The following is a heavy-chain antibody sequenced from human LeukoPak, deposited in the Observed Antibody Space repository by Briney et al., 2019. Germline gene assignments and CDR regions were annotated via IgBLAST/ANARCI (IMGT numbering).Heavy chain of an antibody. CDR1: GDSISNGDYY. J-gene: IGHJ4*02. D-gene: IGHD3-22*01. CDR2: IYYSGST. CDR3: ARGSLYYYDSSGYLDY. V-gene: IGHV4-30-4*01. Sequence: SQTLSLTCTVSGDSISNGDYYWRWIRQPPGKGLEWIGYIYYSGSTYYNPSLKSRVTISVDTSKNQFSLRLSPATAADTAVYYCARGSLYYYDSSGYLDYWGQGTLVTVSS.